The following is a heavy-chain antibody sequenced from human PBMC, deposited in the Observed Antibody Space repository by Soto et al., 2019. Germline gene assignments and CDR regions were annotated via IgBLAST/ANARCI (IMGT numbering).Heavy chain of an antibody. D-gene: IGHD5-18*01. CDR3: AREGYSYGSGFDY. Sequence: QVQLQESGPGLVKPSQTLSLTCTVSDGSFSSGGYYWSWIRQHPGKGLKWIGYIYYSGSTYYNPSLKSRGTISVDRSKNQFSLKLSSVTAADTAVYYCAREGYSYGSGFDYWGQGTLVTVSS. CDR1: DGSFSSGGYY. J-gene: IGHJ4*02. CDR2: IYYSGST. V-gene: IGHV4-31*03.